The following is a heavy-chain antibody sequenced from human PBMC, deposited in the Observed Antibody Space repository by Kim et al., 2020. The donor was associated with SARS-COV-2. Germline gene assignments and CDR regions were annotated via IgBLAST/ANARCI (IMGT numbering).Heavy chain of an antibody. D-gene: IGHD1-7*01. V-gene: IGHV3-11*01. CDR2: ISSSGGTT. CDR1: GFTINEYF. CDR3: ARVGGTTYSDY. Sequence: GGSLRLSCVASGFTINEYFMSWFRQAPGKGLEWVSYISSSGGTTYYADSVKGRFTISRDNAKNSLYLQMNSLRAEDTAVYYCARVGGTTYSDYWGQGSLVTVSS. J-gene: IGHJ4*02.